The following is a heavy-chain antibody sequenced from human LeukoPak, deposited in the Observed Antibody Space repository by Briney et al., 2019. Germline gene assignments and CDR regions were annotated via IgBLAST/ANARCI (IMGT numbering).Heavy chain of an antibody. J-gene: IGHJ4*02. V-gene: IGHV3-21*01. Sequence: GGSLRLSCAASGFTFSSYSMNWVRQAPGKGLEWVSSISSSSSYIYYADSVKGRFTISRDNAKNSLYLQMNSLRAEDTAVYYCAREEDCSSTSCYSDFDYWGQGTLVTVSS. CDR2: ISSSSSYI. D-gene: IGHD2-2*01. CDR1: GFTFSSYS. CDR3: AREEDCSSTSCYSDFDY.